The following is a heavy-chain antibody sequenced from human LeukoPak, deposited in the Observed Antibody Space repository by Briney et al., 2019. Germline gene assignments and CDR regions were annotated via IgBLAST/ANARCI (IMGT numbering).Heavy chain of an antibody. V-gene: IGHV3-48*01. Sequence: PGGSLRLSCAASGFTFSSYSMNWVRQAPGKGLEWVSYISSSSSTIYYADSVKGRFTISRDNAKNSLYLQMNSLRAEHTAVYYCARDWSFPAGSGSYYWFDPWGQGTLVTVSS. CDR1: GFTFSSYS. CDR2: ISSSSSTI. J-gene: IGHJ5*02. CDR3: ARDWSFPAGSGSYYWFDP. D-gene: IGHD3-10*01.